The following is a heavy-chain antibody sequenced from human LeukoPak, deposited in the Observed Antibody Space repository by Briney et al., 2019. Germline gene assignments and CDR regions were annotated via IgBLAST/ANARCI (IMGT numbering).Heavy chain of an antibody. CDR3: ARVGYSLGSGWLGAFDI. CDR1: GFVFDDFA. CDR2: ISSSRVNM. J-gene: IGHJ3*02. Sequence: RPGGSLRLSCAASGFVFDDFAIHWVRQTPGKGLEWVSGISSSRVNMDYADSVKGRFTISRDNAKNSLYLQMNSLRDEDTALYYCARVGYSLGSGWLGAFDIWGQGTMVTVSS. V-gene: IGHV3-9*01. D-gene: IGHD3-10*01.